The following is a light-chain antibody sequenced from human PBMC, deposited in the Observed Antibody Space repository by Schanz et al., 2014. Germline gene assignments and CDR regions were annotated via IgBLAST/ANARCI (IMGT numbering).Light chain of an antibody. CDR3: SSYTSSGTQGV. J-gene: IGLJ2*01. V-gene: IGLV2-14*01. CDR2: DVT. Sequence: QSALTQPASVSGSPGQSITISCAGTSSDVGGYNYVAWYQQHPGKAPKLIIYDVTKRPSGVSNRFSGSKSGNTASLTISGLQAEDEADYYCSSYTSSGTQGVFGGGTKLTVL. CDR1: SSDVGGYNY.